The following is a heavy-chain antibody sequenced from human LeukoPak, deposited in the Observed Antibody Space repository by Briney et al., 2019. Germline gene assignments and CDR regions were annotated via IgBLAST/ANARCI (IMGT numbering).Heavy chain of an antibody. J-gene: IGHJ4*02. D-gene: IGHD3-10*01. V-gene: IGHV3-30*03. CDR3: ASLALRITMVRGVTD. CDR1: GFTFSSYG. CDR2: ISYDGSNK. Sequence: GSLRLSCAASGFTFSSYGMHWVRQAPGKGLEWVAVISYDGSNKYYADSVKGRFTISRDNSKNTLYLQMNSLRAEDTAVYYCASLALRITMVRGVTDWGQGTLVTVSS.